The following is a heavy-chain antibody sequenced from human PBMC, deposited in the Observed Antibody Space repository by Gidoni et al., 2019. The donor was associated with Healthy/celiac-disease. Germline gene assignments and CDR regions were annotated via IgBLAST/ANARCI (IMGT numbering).Heavy chain of an antibody. CDR2: IYYSGST. CDR3: ARHDYYYDSSGCFDY. D-gene: IGHD3-22*01. Sequence: QLQLQESGPGLVKPSETLSLTCTVSGGSISSSSYYWGWIRQPPGKGLEWIGSIYYSGSTYYNPSLKSRVTISVDTSKNQFSLKLSSVTAADTAVYYCARHDYYYDSSGCFDYWGQGTLVTVSS. V-gene: IGHV4-39*01. CDR1: GGSISSSSYY. J-gene: IGHJ4*02.